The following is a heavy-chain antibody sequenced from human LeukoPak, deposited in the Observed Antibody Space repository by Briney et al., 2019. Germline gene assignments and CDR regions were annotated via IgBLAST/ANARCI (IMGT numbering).Heavy chain of an antibody. CDR1: GFTFDDYG. CDR3: ARDPYSGSYGDYYYYYMDV. CDR2: INWNGGST. J-gene: IGHJ6*03. V-gene: IGHV3-20*04. Sequence: PGGSLRLSCAASGFTFDDYGMSWVRQAPGKGLEWVSGINWNGGSTGYADSVKGRFTISRDNAKNSLYLQMNSLRTEDTAVYYCARDPYSGSYGDYYYYYMDVWGTGTTVTISS. D-gene: IGHD1-26*01.